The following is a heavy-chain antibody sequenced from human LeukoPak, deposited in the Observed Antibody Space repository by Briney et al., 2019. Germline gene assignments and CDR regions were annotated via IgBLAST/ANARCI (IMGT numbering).Heavy chain of an antibody. V-gene: IGHV3-23*01. CDR3: AKDYVNTAMATKGGGYFDY. CDR1: GFTFSSYA. Sequence: GGSLRLSCAASGFTFSSYAMSWVRQAPGRGLEWVSAISGSGGSTYYADSVKGRFTISRDNSKNSLYLQMNSLRTEDTALYYCAKDYVNTAMATKGGGYFDYWGQGTLVTVSS. J-gene: IGHJ4*02. D-gene: IGHD5-18*01. CDR2: ISGSGGST.